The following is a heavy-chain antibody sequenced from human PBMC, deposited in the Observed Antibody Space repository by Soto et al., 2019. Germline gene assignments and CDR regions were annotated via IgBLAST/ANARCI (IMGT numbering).Heavy chain of an antibody. CDR1: VYRKSVFF. J-gene: IGHJ4*01. Sequence: KGYCKSFVYRKSVFFIHWLINEKGKGLDWMGSFDPEDGETIYAQKFQGRVTMTEDTSTDTAYMELSSLRSDDTAVFYYATSSTEAILSPLHFLGHGTFVTV. D-gene: IGHD2-2*01. CDR3: ATSSTEAILSPLHF. V-gene: IGHV1-24*01. CDR2: FDPEDGET.